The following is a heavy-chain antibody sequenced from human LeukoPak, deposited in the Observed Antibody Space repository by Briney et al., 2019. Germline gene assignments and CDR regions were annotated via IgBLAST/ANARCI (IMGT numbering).Heavy chain of an antibody. J-gene: IGHJ4*02. D-gene: IGHD2-2*01. Sequence: PSETLSLTCAVYGGSFSGYYWSWIRQSPGKGLEWIGEINHSGSTKYNPSLKSRVTISVDTPKNQFSLKLSSVTAADTAVYYCARRGVVPAARRQFDYWGQGTLVTVSS. CDR2: INHSGST. CDR3: ARRGVVPAARRQFDY. V-gene: IGHV4-34*01. CDR1: GGSFSGYY.